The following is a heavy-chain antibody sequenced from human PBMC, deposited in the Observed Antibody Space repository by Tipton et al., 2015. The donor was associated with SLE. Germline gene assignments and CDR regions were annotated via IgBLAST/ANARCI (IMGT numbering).Heavy chain of an antibody. CDR2: IYYSGST. J-gene: IGHJ5*02. CDR3: ARGIAAPGWFDP. V-gene: IGHV4-39*07. CDR1: GGSISSSSYY. Sequence: TLSFTCTVSGGSISSSSYYWGWIRQPPGKGLEWIGSIYYSGSTYYNPSLKSRVTISVDTSKNQFSLKLSSVTAADTAVYYCARGIAAPGWFDPWGQGTLVTVSS. D-gene: IGHD6-13*01.